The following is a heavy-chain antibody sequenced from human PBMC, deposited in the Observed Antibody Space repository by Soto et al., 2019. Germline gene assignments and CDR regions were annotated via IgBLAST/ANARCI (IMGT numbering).Heavy chain of an antibody. J-gene: IGHJ4*02. D-gene: IGHD2-15*01. V-gene: IGHV3-7*01. CDR1: GFTFSSYC. CDR2: IKQDGSEK. Sequence: PGGSLRLSCAASGFTFSSYCMSWVRQAPGKGLEWVANIKQDGSEKYYVDSVKGRFTISRDNAKNSLYLQMNSLRAEDTAVYYCARDPYCSGGSCYFDYWGQGTLVTVSS. CDR3: ARDPYCSGGSCYFDY.